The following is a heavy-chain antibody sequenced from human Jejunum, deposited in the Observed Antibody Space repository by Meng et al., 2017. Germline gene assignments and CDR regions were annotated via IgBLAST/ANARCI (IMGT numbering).Heavy chain of an antibody. CDR1: GASISSGFW. D-gene: IGHD2-15*01. CDR3: ARNGAYSADH. V-gene: IGHV4-4*02. Sequence: QVQLQGSGPGRVEPSGTLSPSFAVSGASISSGFWWSWVRQPPGKGLDWIGEFHQGGDTNYNPSLKRRVTIAVDKSNNQYSLRLTSVTAADTAMYYCARNGAYSADHWGQGTLVTVSS. CDR2: FHQGGDT. J-gene: IGHJ4*02.